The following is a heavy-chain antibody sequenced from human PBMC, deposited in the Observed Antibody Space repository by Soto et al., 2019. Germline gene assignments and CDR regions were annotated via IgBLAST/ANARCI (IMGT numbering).Heavy chain of an antibody. Sequence: QVQLVQSGAEVKKPGSSVKVSCKASGGTFSSYAISWVRQAPGQGLEWMGGIIPIFGSAYFAQKFQGRVTITADESTSTAYMELGSLRSEDTAVYYCARGGGYCSGGSCYGDAFNIWGQGTMVTVSS. CDR2: IIPIFGSA. D-gene: IGHD2-15*01. CDR1: GGTFSSYA. V-gene: IGHV1-69*01. CDR3: ARGGGYCSGGSCYGDAFNI. J-gene: IGHJ3*02.